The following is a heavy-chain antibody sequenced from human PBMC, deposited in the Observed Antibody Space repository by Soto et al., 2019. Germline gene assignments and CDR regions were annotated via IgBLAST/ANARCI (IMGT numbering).Heavy chain of an antibody. CDR3: ARGYDSSGYYSTSNYYFDY. V-gene: IGHV4-30-2*01. Sequence: QLQLQESGSGLVKPSQTLSLTCAVSGGSISSGGYSWSWIRQPPGKGLEWIGYIYHSGSTYYNPFLKRRVTRAVDRSKNQFSLKLSSVTAADTAVYYCARGYDSSGYYSTSNYYFDYWGQGTLVTVSS. D-gene: IGHD3-22*01. J-gene: IGHJ4*02. CDR1: GGSISSGGYS. CDR2: IYHSGST.